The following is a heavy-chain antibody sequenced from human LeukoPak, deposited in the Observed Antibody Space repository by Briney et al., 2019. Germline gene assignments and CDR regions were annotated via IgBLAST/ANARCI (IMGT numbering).Heavy chain of an antibody. J-gene: IGHJ4*02. V-gene: IGHV4-59*01. CDR1: GGSISTYY. CDR3: ARFGYSSSTLFLDY. Sequence: SETLSLTCTVSGGSISTYYWTWIRQPPGKGLEWIGYIYYSGGSNYNPSLKSRVTISVYTSKNQFSLKLSSVTAADTAVYYCARFGYSSSTLFLDYWGQGTLVTVSS. CDR2: IYYSGGS. D-gene: IGHD6-13*01.